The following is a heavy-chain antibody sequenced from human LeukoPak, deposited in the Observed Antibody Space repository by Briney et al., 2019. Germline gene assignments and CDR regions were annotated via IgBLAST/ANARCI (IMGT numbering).Heavy chain of an antibody. Sequence: GGSLRLSCAASGFTFSDYYMSWIRQAPGKGLEWVSYISSSSSYTNYADSMEGRFTISRDNAKNSLYLQMNSLRAEDTAVYYCARVVGDVVVVAATDNNRFDPWGQGTLVTVSS. CDR1: GFTFSDYY. J-gene: IGHJ5*02. CDR3: ARVVGDVVVVAATDNNRFDP. CDR2: ISSSSSYT. D-gene: IGHD2-15*01. V-gene: IGHV3-11*06.